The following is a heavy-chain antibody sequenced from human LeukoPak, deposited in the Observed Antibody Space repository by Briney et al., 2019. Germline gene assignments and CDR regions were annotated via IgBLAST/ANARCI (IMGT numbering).Heavy chain of an antibody. J-gene: IGHJ6*03. CDR2: INPNTGGT. CDR3: ARKGDNWNDGYYYYYMDV. D-gene: IGHD1-20*01. V-gene: IGHV1-2*02. CDR1: GYTFTGYY. Sequence: ASVKVSCKASGYTFTGYYLHWVRQAPGQGLEWMGWINPNTGGTNYAQEFQGRVTMTRDTSITTAYMELSRLRSDDTAVYYCARKGDNWNDGYYYYYMDVWGKGTTVTVSS.